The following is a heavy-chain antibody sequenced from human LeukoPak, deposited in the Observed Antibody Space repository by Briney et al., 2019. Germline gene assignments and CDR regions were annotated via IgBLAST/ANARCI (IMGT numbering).Heavy chain of an antibody. CDR1: GFNFTKYW. D-gene: IGHD3-10*01. Sequence: GGSLRLSCAASGFNFTKYWMTWARQAPGKGLEWVANINQDGSDKYYVDSVEGRFTISRDTAKNSLYLQMSSLRAEDTAVFYCARINFGAFDIWGQGTMVTVSS. CDR2: INQDGSDK. J-gene: IGHJ3*02. CDR3: ARINFGAFDI. V-gene: IGHV3-7*01.